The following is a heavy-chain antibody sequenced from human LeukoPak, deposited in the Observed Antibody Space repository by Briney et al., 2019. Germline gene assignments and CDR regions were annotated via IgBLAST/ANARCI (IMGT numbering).Heavy chain of an antibody. J-gene: IGHJ5*02. Sequence: PSETLSLTCAVSGYSISSGYYWGWIRQPPGKGLEWIGSIYHSGSTYYNPSLKSRVTISVDTSKNQFSLKLSSVTAADTAVYYCARGTAYWSGGSCSNNWFDPWGQGTLVTVSS. CDR3: ARGTAYWSGGSCSNNWFDP. D-gene: IGHD2-15*01. CDR1: GYSISSGYY. V-gene: IGHV4-38-2*01. CDR2: IYHSGST.